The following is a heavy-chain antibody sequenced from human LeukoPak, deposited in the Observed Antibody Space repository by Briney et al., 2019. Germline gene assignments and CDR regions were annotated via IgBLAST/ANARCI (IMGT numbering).Heavy chain of an antibody. CDR3: ARLGSLCRNGVCYGG. CDR2: ISSSGRTM. J-gene: IGHJ4*02. Sequence: GGSLRLSCAASGFTFSSYEMNWVRQAPGKGLEGVSHISSSGRTMYYADSVKGRFTISRDNAKNSLYLQMNSLRAEDTAVYYCARLGSLCRNGVCYGGWGQGILVTVSS. D-gene: IGHD2-8*01. CDR1: GFTFSSYE. V-gene: IGHV3-48*03.